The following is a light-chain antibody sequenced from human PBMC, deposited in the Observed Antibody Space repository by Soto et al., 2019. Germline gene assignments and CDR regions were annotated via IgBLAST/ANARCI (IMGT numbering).Light chain of an antibody. CDR1: QSVSSY. CDR3: QQYGISPFT. V-gene: IGKV3-20*01. CDR2: GAS. Sequence: IVLTQSPATLSLSPWERATLSCRASQSVSSYLAWYQQKPGQAPRLLIYGASSRATGIPDRFSGGGSETDFTLTISRLESEDSAVYYCQQYGISPFTFGGGTEVEI. J-gene: IGKJ4*01.